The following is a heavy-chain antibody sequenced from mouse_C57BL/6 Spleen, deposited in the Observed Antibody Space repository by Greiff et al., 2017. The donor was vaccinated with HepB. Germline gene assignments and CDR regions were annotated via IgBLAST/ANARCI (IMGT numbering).Heavy chain of an antibody. V-gene: IGHV1-82*01. CDR2: IYPGDGDT. J-gene: IGHJ4*01. CDR3: ARSRLYYDYDEVYYAMDY. Sequence: VKLMESGPELVKPGASVKISCKASGYAFSSSWMNWVKQRPGKGLEWIGRIYPGDGDTNYNGKFKGKATLTADKSSSTAYMQLSSLTSEDSAVYFCARSRLYYDYDEVYYAMDYWGQGTSVTVSS. CDR1: GYAFSSSW. D-gene: IGHD2-4*01.